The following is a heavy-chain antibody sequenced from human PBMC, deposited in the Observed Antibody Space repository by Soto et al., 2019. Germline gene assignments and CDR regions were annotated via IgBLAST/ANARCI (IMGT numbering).Heavy chain of an antibody. D-gene: IGHD2-15*01. CDR1: GFTFSGSP. V-gene: IGHV3-73*01. CDR3: TRAQTRDCSGGTCYDVNWFDP. Sequence: PGGSLRPSCAPSGFTFSGSPIHWVRQASGKGLGWVARIRSKANNFATTFAASVKGRFTISRDDSKNTAYLQMDSLKTEDTAVYYCTRAQTRDCSGGTCYDVNWFDPWGQGTQVTVSS. CDR2: IRSKANNFAT. J-gene: IGHJ5*02.